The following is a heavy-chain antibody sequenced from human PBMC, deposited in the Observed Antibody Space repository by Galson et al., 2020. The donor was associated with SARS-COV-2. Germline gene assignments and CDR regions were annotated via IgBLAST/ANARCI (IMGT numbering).Heavy chain of an antibody. CDR2: INNSGKT. J-gene: IGHJ4*02. V-gene: IGHV4-39*07. CDR1: GGSISSNNYY. D-gene: IGHD3-3*01. Sequence: SETLSLTCTVSGGSISSNNYYWGWIRQPPGKGLEWIGNINNSGKTYYNPSLKSRVTISADTSKNQFSVNLSSVIAADTAFYYCARVRLITIYGVVKGRNFDYWGQGTLVTVST. CDR3: ARVRLITIYGVVKGRNFDY.